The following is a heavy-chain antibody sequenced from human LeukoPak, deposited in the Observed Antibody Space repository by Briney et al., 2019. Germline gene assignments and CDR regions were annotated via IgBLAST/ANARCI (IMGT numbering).Heavy chain of an antibody. CDR2: MNQVGGEI. D-gene: IGHD2-2*02. V-gene: IGHV3-7*01. CDR1: GFTFSSSW. Sequence: GGSLRLSCAASGFTFSSSWMTWVRQAPGKGLEWVANMNQVGGEIYYMDSVKGRFTISRDNSENTLYLQMNSLRADDTAVYYCARDAPCTTSTCYKQIDSWGQGTLVTVSS. J-gene: IGHJ4*02. CDR3: ARDAPCTTSTCYKQIDS.